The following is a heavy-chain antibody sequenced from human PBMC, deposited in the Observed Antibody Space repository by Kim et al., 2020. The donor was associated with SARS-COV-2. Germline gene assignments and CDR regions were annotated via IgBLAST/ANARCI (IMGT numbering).Heavy chain of an antibody. V-gene: IGHV3-49*03. CDR2: IRSKAYGGTT. CDR1: GFTFGDYA. CDR3: TRGGAAAPTNYYYYGMDD. J-gene: IGHJ6*02. D-gene: IGHD2-2*01. Sequence: GGSLRLSCTASGFTFGDYAMSWFRQAPGKGLEWVGFIRSKAYGGTTEYAASVKGRFTISRDDSKSIAYLQMNSLKTEDTAVYYCTRGGAAAPTNYYYYGMDDWGQGTTVTVSS.